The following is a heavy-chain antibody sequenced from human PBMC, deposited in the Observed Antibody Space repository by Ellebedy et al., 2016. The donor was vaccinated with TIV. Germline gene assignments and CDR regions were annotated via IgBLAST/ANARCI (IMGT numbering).Heavy chain of an antibody. CDR1: GYTFTGYY. D-gene: IGHD6-13*01. J-gene: IGHJ5*02. CDR3: ASFNKYSSSWRFDP. Sequence: ASVKVSCKASGYTFTGYYMHWVRQAPGQGLEWMGWINPNSGGTNYAQKFQGRVTMTRDTSISTAYMELSSLRSEDTAVYYCASFNKYSSSWRFDPWGQGTLVTVSS. CDR2: INPNSGGT. V-gene: IGHV1-2*02.